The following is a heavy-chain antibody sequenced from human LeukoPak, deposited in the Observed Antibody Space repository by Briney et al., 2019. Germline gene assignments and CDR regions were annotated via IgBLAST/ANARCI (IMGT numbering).Heavy chain of an antibody. CDR2: INPNSGGT. CDR3: ARDRETVVLNAFDI. Sequence: ASVKVSCKASGYTFTGYYMHWVRQAPGQGLEWMGWINPNSGGTNYAQKFQGRVTMTRDTSISTAYMELSRLRSDDTAVYYCARDRETVVLNAFDIWGQGTMVTVSS. V-gene: IGHV1-2*02. D-gene: IGHD4-23*01. CDR1: GYTFTGYY. J-gene: IGHJ3*02.